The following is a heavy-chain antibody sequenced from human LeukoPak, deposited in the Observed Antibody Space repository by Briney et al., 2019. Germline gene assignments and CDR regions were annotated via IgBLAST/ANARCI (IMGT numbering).Heavy chain of an antibody. CDR1: GFTFSSYA. CDR3: AKVDIAAAGTGVDY. Sequence: PGGSLRLSCAASGFTFSSYAMSWVRQAPGKGLEWVSAISGSGGSTYYADSVEGRFTISRDNSKNTLYLQMNSLRAEDTAVYYCAKVDIAAAGTGVDYWGQGTLVTVSS. J-gene: IGHJ4*02. CDR2: ISGSGGST. D-gene: IGHD6-13*01. V-gene: IGHV3-23*01.